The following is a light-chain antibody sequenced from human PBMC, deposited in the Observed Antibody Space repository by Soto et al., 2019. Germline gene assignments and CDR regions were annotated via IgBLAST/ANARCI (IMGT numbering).Light chain of an antibody. CDR2: DDD. Sequence: QSVPTPPPSGSAAPGQRVTISCPGTSSNIGGNSVSWYQQLPGTAPKLLIYDDDKRPSGIPDRFSGSKSGTSATLGITGFQSGDEADYYCGSWDSSLSAYVFGTGTKAPS. V-gene: IGLV1-51*01. CDR3: GSWDSSLSAYV. CDR1: SSNIGGNS. J-gene: IGLJ1*01.